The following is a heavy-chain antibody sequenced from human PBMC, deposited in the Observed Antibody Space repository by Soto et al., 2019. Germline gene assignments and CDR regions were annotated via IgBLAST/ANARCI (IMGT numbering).Heavy chain of an antibody. V-gene: IGHV3-30*18. Sequence: PGGSLRLSYAASGFTFSSYGMHWVRQAPGKGLEWVAVISYDGSNKYYADSVKGRFTISRDNSKNTLYLQMNSLRAEDTAVYYCAKADIVVVTAHYWGQGTLVTVSS. D-gene: IGHD2-21*02. CDR3: AKADIVVVTAHY. CDR2: ISYDGSNK. J-gene: IGHJ4*02. CDR1: GFTFSSYG.